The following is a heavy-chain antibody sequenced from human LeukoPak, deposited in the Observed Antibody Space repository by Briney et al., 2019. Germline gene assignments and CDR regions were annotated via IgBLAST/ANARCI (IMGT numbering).Heavy chain of an antibody. CDR2: IYYNGAT. CDR1: GGSVSSSSYY. D-gene: IGHD6-25*01. CDR3: ARLSANPVP. V-gene: IGHV4-39*07. J-gene: IGHJ4*02. Sequence: PSETLSLTCTVSGGSVSSSSYYWGWIRQPPGKALEWIGTIYYNGATRYNPSLNSRATISVDTSRNQFSLKLSSVTAADTAVYYCARLSANPVPWGQGTLVTVSS.